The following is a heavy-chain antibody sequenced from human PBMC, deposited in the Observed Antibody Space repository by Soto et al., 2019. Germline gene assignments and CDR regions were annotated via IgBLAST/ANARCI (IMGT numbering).Heavy chain of an antibody. CDR1: GSSFTSYW. J-gene: IGHJ4*02. Sequence: GASLKISCKGSGSSFTSYWIGWVRQMPGKGLEWMGIIYPGDSDTRYSPSFQGQVTISADKSISTAYLQWSSLKASDTAMYYCARDGYSYGYSGPSLDYWGQGTLVTVSS. V-gene: IGHV5-51*01. D-gene: IGHD5-18*01. CDR2: IYPGDSDT. CDR3: ARDGYSYGYSGPSLDY.